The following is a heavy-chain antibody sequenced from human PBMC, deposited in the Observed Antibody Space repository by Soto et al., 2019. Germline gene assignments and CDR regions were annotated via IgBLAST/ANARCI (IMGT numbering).Heavy chain of an antibody. CDR3: ARGGPYYYGFDV. CDR1: GDSISNSDYY. Sequence: ASETLSLTCTVSGDSISNSDYYWNWIRQSPGKGLEWIASIDYSGSTYYNPSLKSRVVISADTSKNLFSLKLRSVTAADTALYFCARGGPYYYGFDVWGQGTTVTVSS. V-gene: IGHV4-30-4*01. J-gene: IGHJ6*02. CDR2: IDYSGST.